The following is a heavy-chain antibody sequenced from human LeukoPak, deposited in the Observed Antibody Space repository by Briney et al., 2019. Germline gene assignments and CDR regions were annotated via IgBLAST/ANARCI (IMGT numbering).Heavy chain of an antibody. Sequence: GRSLRLSCAASGFTFSSYGMHWVRQAPGKGLEWVAVIWYDGSNKYYADSVKGRLTISRDNSKNTLYLQMNSLRAEDTAAYYCAKDGKTDYYYMDVWGKGTTVTVSS. CDR3: AKDGKTDYYYMDV. V-gene: IGHV3-33*06. J-gene: IGHJ6*03. CDR2: IWYDGSNK. CDR1: GFTFSSYG. D-gene: IGHD1-26*01.